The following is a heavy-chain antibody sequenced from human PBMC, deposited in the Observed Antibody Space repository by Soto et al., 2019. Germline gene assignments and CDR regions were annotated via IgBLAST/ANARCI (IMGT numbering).Heavy chain of an antibody. CDR2: ISYDGSNK. CDR1: GFTFSSYG. CDR3: AKVLLFGAAYYYGMDV. J-gene: IGHJ6*02. Sequence: SLRLSCAASGFTFSSYGMHWVRQAPGKGLEWVAVISYDGSNKYYADSVKGRFTISRDNSKNTLYLQMNSLRAEDTAVYYCAKVLLFGAAYYYGMDVWGQGTTVTVSS. D-gene: IGHD3-3*01. V-gene: IGHV3-30*18.